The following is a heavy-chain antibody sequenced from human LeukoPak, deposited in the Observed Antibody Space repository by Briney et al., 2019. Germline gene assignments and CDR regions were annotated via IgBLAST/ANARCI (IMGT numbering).Heavy chain of an antibody. D-gene: IGHD1-26*01. CDR1: GFTFNDYS. CDR3: ATDIRAVGDSRYFDY. J-gene: IGHJ4*02. CDR2: ISRTGADI. Sequence: GGSLRLSCAASGFTFNDYSMSWIRQSPGKGLEWLSLISRTGADIYQADSVKGRFTITRDNAENSLYLQMNSLRTEDTAIYYCATDIRAVGDSRYFDYWGQGALVTVSS. V-gene: IGHV3-11*01.